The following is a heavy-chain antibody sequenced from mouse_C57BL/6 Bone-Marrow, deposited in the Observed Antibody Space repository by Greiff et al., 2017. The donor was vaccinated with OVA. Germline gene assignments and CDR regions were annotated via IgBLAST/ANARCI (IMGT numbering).Heavy chain of an antibody. D-gene: IGHD1-1*01. V-gene: IGHV14-3*01. CDR3: ARSRVYYGSSYNY. J-gene: IGHJ2*01. CDR2: IDPANGNT. CDR1: GFNIKNTY. Sequence: VQLKESVAELVRPGASVKLSCTASGFNIKNTYLHWVKQRPEQGLEWIGRIDPANGNTKYAPKFQGTATITAEPSSNTAYLQLSSLTSEDTAIYYCARSRVYYGSSYNYWGQGTTLTVSS.